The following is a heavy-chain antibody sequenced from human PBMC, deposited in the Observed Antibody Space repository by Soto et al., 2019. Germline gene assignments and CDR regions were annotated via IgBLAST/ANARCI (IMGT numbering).Heavy chain of an antibody. CDR2: ISGSGGST. D-gene: IGHD2-2*01. V-gene: IGHV3-23*01. Sequence: PAGSMKIASAASGVTVNISAIAGAFQDQGKGLEWVSAISGSGGSTYYADSVKGRFTISRDNSKNTLYLQMNSLRAEDTAVYYCAKTRIRYCSSTSCSGYYYMDVWGPGSPVTVSS. CDR3: AKTRIRYCSSTSCSGYYYMDV. J-gene: IGHJ6*03. CDR1: GVTVNISA.